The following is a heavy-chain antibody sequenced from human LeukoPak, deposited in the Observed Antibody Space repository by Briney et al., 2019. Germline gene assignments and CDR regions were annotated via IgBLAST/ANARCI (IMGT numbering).Heavy chain of an antibody. CDR2: IIPIFGSA. CDR3: ATATMVRDVHFDY. J-gene: IGHJ4*02. Sequence: GASVKVSCKASGGTFSSYTITWVRQAPGQGLEWMGGIIPIFGSANYAQKFQGRVTITADESTSTAYMELSSLRSEDTAVYYCATATMVRDVHFDYWGQGTLVTVSS. D-gene: IGHD3-10*01. V-gene: IGHV1-69*13. CDR1: GGTFSSYT.